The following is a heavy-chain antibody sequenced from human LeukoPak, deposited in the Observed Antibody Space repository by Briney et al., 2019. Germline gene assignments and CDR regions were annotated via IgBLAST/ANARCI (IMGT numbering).Heavy chain of an antibody. Sequence: ASVKVSCKASGYTFTGYYMHWVRQAPGQRLEWMGWINAGNGNTKYSQKFQGRVTITRDTSASTAYMELSSLRSEDTAVYYCARATNGDYASGWLYYYYYGMDVWGQGTTVTVSS. CDR3: ARATNGDYASGWLYYYYYGMDV. V-gene: IGHV1-3*01. CDR1: GYTFTGYY. CDR2: INAGNGNT. D-gene: IGHD4-17*01. J-gene: IGHJ6*02.